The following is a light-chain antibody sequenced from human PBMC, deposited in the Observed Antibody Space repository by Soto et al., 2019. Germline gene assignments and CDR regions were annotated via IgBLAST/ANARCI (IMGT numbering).Light chain of an antibody. V-gene: IGKV3D-15*01. J-gene: IGKJ5*01. CDR1: QSVTSN. CDR2: GAS. CDR3: QQHKNWAPIT. Sequence: KVWTQAPGALSLSPGGRPPISCRASQSVTSNNLAWYQQKPGQAPRLLIYGASSRATGIPDRFSGSGSGSEFTLTISSLQCEDFAVYFCQQHKNWAPITSGPGTRLEIK.